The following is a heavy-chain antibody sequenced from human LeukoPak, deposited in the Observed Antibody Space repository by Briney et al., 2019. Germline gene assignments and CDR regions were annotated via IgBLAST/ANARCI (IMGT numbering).Heavy chain of an antibody. Sequence: SETLSLTCAVYGGSFSGHYWSWIRQPPGKGLEWIGEINHIGTTAYNPSLKSRVTVSEDTSKNQFSLRLSSVTATDTAVYYCARTPTALVRGGYYFDNWGQGTLVTVSS. V-gene: IGHV4-34*01. CDR2: INHIGTT. CDR1: GGSFSGHY. CDR3: ARTPTALVRGGYYFDN. D-gene: IGHD6-6*01. J-gene: IGHJ4*02.